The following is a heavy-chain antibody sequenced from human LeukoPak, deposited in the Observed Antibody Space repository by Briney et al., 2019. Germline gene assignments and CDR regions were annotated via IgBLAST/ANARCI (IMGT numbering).Heavy chain of an antibody. J-gene: IGHJ4*02. CDR3: ARHGYSSSWYYFDY. CDR1: GGSFSGYY. CDR2: INHSGST. Sequence: SETLSLTCAVYGGSFSGYYWSWVRQPPGKGLEWIGEINHSGSTNYNPSLKSRVTISVDTSKNQFSLKLSSVTAADTAVYYCARHGYSSSWYYFDYWGQGTLVTVSS. D-gene: IGHD6-13*01. V-gene: IGHV4-34*01.